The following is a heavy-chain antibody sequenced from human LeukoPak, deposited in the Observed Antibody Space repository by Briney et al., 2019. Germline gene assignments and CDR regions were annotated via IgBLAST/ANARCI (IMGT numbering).Heavy chain of an antibody. J-gene: IGHJ4*02. CDR3: ARGFRNGPFDC. CDR2: INRNGDNT. Sequence: PGGSLRLSCEASGFTFDDYGMSWVRQVPGKGLEWVSGINRNGDNTDYADSVKGRFTISRDNAKNSHFLQMNSLRVEDTAFYYCARGFRNGPFDCWGQGTLGTVSA. D-gene: IGHD2-8*01. CDR1: GFTFDDYG. V-gene: IGHV3-20*04.